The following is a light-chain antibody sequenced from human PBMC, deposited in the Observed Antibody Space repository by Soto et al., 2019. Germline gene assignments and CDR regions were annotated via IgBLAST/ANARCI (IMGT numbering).Light chain of an antibody. Sequence: DIQMTQSPSTLSASVGDRVTITCRASQSISIWLAWYQQKPGKALKLLIYTASNLERGVPSRFSGSGSGTEFTLTISSLQPDDFANYYCQQHNSYPRTFGQGTKVEIK. J-gene: IGKJ1*01. CDR1: QSISIW. V-gene: IGKV1-5*03. CDR2: TAS. CDR3: QQHNSYPRT.